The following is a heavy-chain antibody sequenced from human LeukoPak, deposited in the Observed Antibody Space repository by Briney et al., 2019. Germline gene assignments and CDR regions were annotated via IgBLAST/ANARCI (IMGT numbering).Heavy chain of an antibody. V-gene: IGHV1-46*01. CDR2: INPSGGST. J-gene: IGHJ5*02. CDR1: GYTFTSYY. Sequence: GASVTVSCKASGYTFTSYYMHWVRQAPGPGLEWMGIINPSGGSTSYAQKFQGRVTMTRDTSTSTVYMELSSLRSEDTAVYYCARDLAYYYGSGSPNWFDPWGQGTLVTVSS. CDR3: ARDLAYYYGSGSPNWFDP. D-gene: IGHD3-10*01.